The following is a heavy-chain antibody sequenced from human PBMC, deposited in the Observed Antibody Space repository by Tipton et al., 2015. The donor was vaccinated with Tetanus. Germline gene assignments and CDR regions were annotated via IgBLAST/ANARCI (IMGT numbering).Heavy chain of an antibody. CDR3: ARGMSFDP. CDR2: ITPIFGTT. J-gene: IGHJ5*02. V-gene: IGHV1-69*06. CDR1: GGTFTNYA. Sequence: QSGAEVKKPGSSVKVSCKASGGTFTNYALSWVRQAPGQGLEWVGGITPIFGTTNSAPKFQGRVTITADKSTNTAYMELSSLRSEDTAVYYCARGMSFDPWGQGTLVTVSS.